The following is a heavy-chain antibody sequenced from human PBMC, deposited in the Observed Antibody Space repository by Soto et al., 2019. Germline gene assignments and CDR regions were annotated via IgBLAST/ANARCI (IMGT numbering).Heavy chain of an antibody. CDR3: ARGRSYFDY. J-gene: IGHJ4*02. CDR2: ISYDGSNK. Sequence: QVQLVESGGGVVQPGRSLRLSCAASGFTFSSYAMHWVRQAPGKGLEWVAVISYDGSNKYYADSVKGRFTISRDNSKNTLYLQMNSLRAEDTAVYYYARGRSYFDYWGQGTLVTVSS. CDR1: GFTFSSYA. V-gene: IGHV3-30-3*01.